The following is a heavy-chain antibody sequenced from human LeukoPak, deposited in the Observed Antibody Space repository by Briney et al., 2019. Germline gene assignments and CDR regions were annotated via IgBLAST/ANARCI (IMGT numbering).Heavy chain of an antibody. D-gene: IGHD2-15*01. CDR2: ISTGGTT. CDR1: GFTVSTNY. CDR3: ARKSRCGGGNCYYSPLDY. J-gene: IGHJ4*02. V-gene: IGHV3-53*01. Sequence: GGSLRLSCAASGFTVSTNYMSWVRQVSGEGLEFVSLISTGGTTDYADSVKGRFTISSDNSKNTLYLQMNSLRAEDTAVYYCARKSRCGGGNCYYSPLDYWGQGTLVTVSS.